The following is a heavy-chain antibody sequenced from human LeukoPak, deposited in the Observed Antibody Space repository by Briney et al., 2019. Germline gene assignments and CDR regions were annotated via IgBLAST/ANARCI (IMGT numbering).Heavy chain of an antibody. Sequence: GGSLRLSRAASGFTFSSYEMNWVRQAPGKGLEWVSYISSSGSTIYYADSVKGRFTISRDNAKNSLYLQMDSLRAEDTAVYYCARVWLRSIGVHPWGQGTLVTVSS. CDR1: GFTFSSYE. CDR3: ARVWLRSIGVHP. V-gene: IGHV3-48*03. J-gene: IGHJ5*02. CDR2: ISSSGSTI. D-gene: IGHD3-10*01.